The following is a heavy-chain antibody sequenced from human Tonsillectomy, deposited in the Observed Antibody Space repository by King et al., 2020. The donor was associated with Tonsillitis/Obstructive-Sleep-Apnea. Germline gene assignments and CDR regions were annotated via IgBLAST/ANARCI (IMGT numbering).Heavy chain of an antibody. CDR3: ARYDYDFWSGSPNWFDP. CDR1: GYTFTSYA. CDR2: INTNTGNP. V-gene: IGHV7-4-1*02. J-gene: IGHJ5*02. Sequence: VPLVESGSELKKPGASVKVSCKASGYTFTSYAMNWVRQAPGQGLEWMGWINTNTGNPTYAQGFTGRFVFSLDTSVSTAYLQISSLKAEDTAVYYCARYDYDFWSGSPNWFDPWGQGTLVTVSS. D-gene: IGHD3-3*01.